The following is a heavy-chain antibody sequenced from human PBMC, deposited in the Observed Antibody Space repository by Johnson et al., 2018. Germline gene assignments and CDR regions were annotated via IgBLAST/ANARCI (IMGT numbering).Heavy chain of an antibody. V-gene: IGHV3-13*01. D-gene: IGHD4-17*01. Sequence: VQLVESGGGLVQPGGSLRLSCAASGFTFSSYDMHWVRQATGKGLEWVSALGTAGDTYYPGSVKGRFTISRENAKNSLYLQMNSLRAGDTAVYYCARGGSADYGDSDAFDIWGQGTMVTVSS. J-gene: IGHJ3*02. CDR2: LGTAGDT. CDR1: GFTFSSYD. CDR3: ARGGSADYGDSDAFDI.